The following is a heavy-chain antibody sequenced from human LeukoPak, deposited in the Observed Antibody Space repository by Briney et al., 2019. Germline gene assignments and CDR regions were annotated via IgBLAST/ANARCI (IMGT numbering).Heavy chain of an antibody. Sequence: PGGSLRLSCAAPGFTFSSYAMSWVRQAPGKGLEWVSAISGSGGSTYYADSVKGRFTISRDNSKNTLYLQMNSLRAEDTAVYYCAKSPSTARVFYYYYMDVWGKGTTVTVSS. CDR2: ISGSGGST. CDR1: GFTFSSYA. V-gene: IGHV3-23*01. J-gene: IGHJ6*03. CDR3: AKSPSTARVFYYYYMDV. D-gene: IGHD5-18*01.